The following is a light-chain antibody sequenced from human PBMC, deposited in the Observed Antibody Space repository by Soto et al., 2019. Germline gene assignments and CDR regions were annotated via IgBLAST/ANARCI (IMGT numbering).Light chain of an antibody. CDR1: QSVSSSY. V-gene: IGKV3-20*01. J-gene: IGKJ1*01. CDR3: QQYCSSRWT. Sequence: EIVLTQSPGTLSLSPGERATLSCRASQSVSSSYLAWYQQKPGQAPRLLIYGASSRATGIPDRFSGSGSGKDFTLTISRLEPEDFAVYYCQQYCSSRWTFRQGTKVEIK. CDR2: GAS.